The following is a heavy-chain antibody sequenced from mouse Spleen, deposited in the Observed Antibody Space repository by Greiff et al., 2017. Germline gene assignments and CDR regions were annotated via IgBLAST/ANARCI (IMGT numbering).Heavy chain of an antibody. CDR3: ARGNYGYHYYAMDY. Sequence: EVKLMESGGGLVKPGGSLKLSCAASGFTFSSYAMSWVRQTPEKRLEWVATISDGGSYTYYPDNVKGRFTISRDNAKNNLYLQMSHLKSEDTAMYYCARGNYGYHYYAMDYWGQGTSVTVSS. CDR2: ISDGGSYT. D-gene: IGHD2-2*01. CDR1: GFTFSSYA. J-gene: IGHJ4*01. V-gene: IGHV5-4*03.